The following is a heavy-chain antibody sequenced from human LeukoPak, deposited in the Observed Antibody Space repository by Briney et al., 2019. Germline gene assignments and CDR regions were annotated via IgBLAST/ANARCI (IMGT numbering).Heavy chain of an antibody. V-gene: IGHV4-30-2*01. J-gene: IGHJ6*04. Sequence: SQTLSLTCAVSGGSISSGGYSWSWIRQPPGKGLEWIGYTYHSGSTYYNPSLKSRVTISVDRSKNQFSLKLSSVTAAGTAVYYCARGLHSTSRSLDVWGKGTTVTVSS. CDR1: GGSISSGGYS. D-gene: IGHD5/OR15-5a*01. CDR3: ARGLHSTSRSLDV. CDR2: TYHSGST.